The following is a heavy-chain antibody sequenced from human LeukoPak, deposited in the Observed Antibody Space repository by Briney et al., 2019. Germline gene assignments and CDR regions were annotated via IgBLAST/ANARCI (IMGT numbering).Heavy chain of an antibody. Sequence: ASVKVSCTASGYIFTNYHITWVRQAPGQGLEWMGWISAYNGNTKYAQKLQGRVTMTTDTSTSTAYMELRSLRSDDTSVYYCARVSPHRRLSYDYQNWFDTWGQGTLVTVSS. CDR3: ARVSPHRRLSYDYQNWFDT. CDR1: GYIFTNYH. J-gene: IGHJ5*02. D-gene: IGHD5-18*01. CDR2: ISAYNGNT. V-gene: IGHV1-18*01.